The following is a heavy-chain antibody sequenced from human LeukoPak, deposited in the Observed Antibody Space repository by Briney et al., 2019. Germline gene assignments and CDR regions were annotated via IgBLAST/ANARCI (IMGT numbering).Heavy chain of an antibody. CDR3: AREKGTLIRAMAFEM. J-gene: IGHJ3*02. CDR2: INWNGSGA. V-gene: IGHV3-20*04. D-gene: IGHD3-10*01. CDR1: GFTFDDYG. Sequence: GGSLRLSCAASGFTFDDYGMSWVRQVPGKGLEWVSGINWNGSGAGYADSVKGRFTISRDNAKNSLYLQINSLRAEDTAVYYCAREKGTLIRAMAFEMWGQGTMVTVSS.